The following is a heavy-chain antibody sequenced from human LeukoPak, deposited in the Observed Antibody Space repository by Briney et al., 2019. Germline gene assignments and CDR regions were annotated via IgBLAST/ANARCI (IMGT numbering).Heavy chain of an antibody. V-gene: IGHV4-59*08. Sequence: SETLSLTCTVSGGSISSYYWSWIRQPPGKGLEWIGYIYYSGSTNYNPSLKSRVTISVDTSKNQFSLKLSSVTAADTAVYYCARLEDYYDSSGYYYFQHWGQGTLVTVSS. J-gene: IGHJ1*01. D-gene: IGHD3-22*01. CDR2: IYYSGST. CDR3: ARLEDYYDSSGYYYFQH. CDR1: GGSISSYY.